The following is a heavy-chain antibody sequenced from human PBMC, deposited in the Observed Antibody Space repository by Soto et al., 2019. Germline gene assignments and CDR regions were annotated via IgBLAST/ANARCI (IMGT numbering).Heavy chain of an antibody. D-gene: IGHD6-19*01. J-gene: IGHJ4*02. V-gene: IGHV3-74*01. CDR2: INSDGSST. CDR3: AVAVAGPTAIGY. CDR1: GFTFSSYW. Sequence: EVQLVESGGGLVQPGGSLRLSCAASGFTFSSYWMHWVRQAPGKGLVWVSRINSDGSSTSYADSVKGRFTISRDNAKNTLYLQMNTLGAEDTAVYYSAVAVAGPTAIGYWGQGTLVTVSS.